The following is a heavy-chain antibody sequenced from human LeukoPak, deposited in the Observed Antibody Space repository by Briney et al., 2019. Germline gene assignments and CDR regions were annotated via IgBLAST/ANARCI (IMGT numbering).Heavy chain of an antibody. CDR1: GFTFSTYG. V-gene: IGHV3-48*03. D-gene: IGHD1-26*01. Sequence: GGSLRLSCAASGFTFSTYGMNWVRQAPGKGLEWVSYISSRGTTMYYADSVKGRFTISRDNAKNTLYLQMNSLRAEDTAVYYCARDSGSNTDDAFDIWGQGTMVTVSS. CDR2: ISSRGTTM. J-gene: IGHJ3*02. CDR3: ARDSGSNTDDAFDI.